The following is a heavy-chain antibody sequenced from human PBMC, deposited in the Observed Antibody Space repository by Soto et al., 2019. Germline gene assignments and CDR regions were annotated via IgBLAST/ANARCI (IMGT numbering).Heavy chain of an antibody. CDR2: IIPIFGTA. V-gene: IGHV1-69*12. J-gene: IGHJ6*02. Sequence: QVQLVQSGAEVKKPGSSVKVSCKASGGTFSSYAISWVRQAPGQGLEWMGGIIPIFGTANYAQKFQGRVTITADDSTTPSYMELRSLSSDDTAVYYCARSSPTSSSRYYSSAIDVWGQGTTVTVSS. CDR1: GGTFSSYA. CDR3: ARSSPTSSSRYYSSAIDV.